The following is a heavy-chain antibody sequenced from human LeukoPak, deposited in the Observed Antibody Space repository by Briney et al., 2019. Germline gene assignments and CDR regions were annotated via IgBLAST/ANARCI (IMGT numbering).Heavy chain of an antibody. CDR1: GGSISSYY. V-gene: IGHV4-4*07. D-gene: IGHD3-3*01. J-gene: IGHJ3*02. CDR3: ARARLLYSTDAFDI. Sequence: SETLSLTCTVSGGSISSYYWSWIRQPAGKGLEWIGRIYTSGSTNYNPSLKSRVTMSVDTSKNQFSLKLSSVTAADTAVYYCARARLLYSTDAFDIWGQGTMVTVSS. CDR2: IYTSGST.